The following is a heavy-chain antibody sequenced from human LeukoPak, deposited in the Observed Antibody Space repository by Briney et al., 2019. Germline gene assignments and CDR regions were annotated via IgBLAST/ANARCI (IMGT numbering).Heavy chain of an antibody. V-gene: IGHV3-30-3*01. CDR3: ARRDSSGWFRFDY. J-gene: IGHJ4*02. CDR1: GFTFSNAW. D-gene: IGHD6-19*01. CDR2: ISYDGSNK. Sequence: GGSLRLSCAASGFTFSNAWMNWVRQAPGKGLEWVAVISYDGSNKYYADSVKGRFTISRDNSKNTLYLQMNSLRAEDTAVYYCARRDSSGWFRFDYWGQGTLVTVSS.